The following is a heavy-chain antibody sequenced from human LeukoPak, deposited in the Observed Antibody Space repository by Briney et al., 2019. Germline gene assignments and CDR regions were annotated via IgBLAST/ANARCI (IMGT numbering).Heavy chain of an antibody. J-gene: IGHJ6*03. CDR3: ARGVRITIFGVAKTPYYYYYMDV. V-gene: IGHV4-4*07. CDR2: VYTSGST. D-gene: IGHD3-3*01. Sequence: SETLSLTCTVSGGSISSYYWSWIRQPAGKGLEWIGRVYTSGSTTYNPSLTSRVPMSVDTSKNQFSLKLSSVTAADTAVYYCARGVRITIFGVAKTPYYYYYMDVWGKGTTVTVSS. CDR1: GGSISSYY.